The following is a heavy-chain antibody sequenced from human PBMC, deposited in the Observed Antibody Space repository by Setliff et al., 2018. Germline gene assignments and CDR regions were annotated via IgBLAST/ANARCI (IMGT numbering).Heavy chain of an antibody. CDR1: GGSISNYY. Sequence: PSETLSLTCTVSGGSISNYYWSWIRQSPGKGLEWIGFIYYNGRSDHNPSFQSRVTMSVDRSKNQFSLNLRAMTAADTAAYYCAREGGGSGWTPDSWGQGTLVTVS. CDR2: IYYNGRS. J-gene: IGHJ4*02. CDR3: AREGGGSGWTPDS. V-gene: IGHV4-59*01. D-gene: IGHD6-19*01.